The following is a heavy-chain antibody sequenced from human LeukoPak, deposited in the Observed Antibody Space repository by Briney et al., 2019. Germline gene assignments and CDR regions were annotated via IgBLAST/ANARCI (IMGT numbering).Heavy chain of an antibody. CDR2: ISYDGSNK. CDR3: AKTLHSSSWYADAFDI. D-gene: IGHD6-13*01. J-gene: IGHJ3*02. CDR1: GFTFSSYA. Sequence: GGSLRLSCAAPGFTFSSYAMHSVRQAPGKGLERVAVISYDGSNKYYADSVTGRLTISRDNSKNTLYLQMNTLRAEDTAVYYCAKTLHSSSWYADAFDIWGQGTMVTVSS. V-gene: IGHV3-30*04.